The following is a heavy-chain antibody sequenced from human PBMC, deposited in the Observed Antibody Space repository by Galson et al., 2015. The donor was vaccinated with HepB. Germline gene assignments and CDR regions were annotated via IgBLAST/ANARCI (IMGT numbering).Heavy chain of an antibody. V-gene: IGHV3-64*01. J-gene: IGHJ3*02. CDR1: GFTLSSYA. Sequence: SLRLSCAASGFTLSSYAMHWVRQAPGEGLEYVSAISSNGGSTYYANSVKGRFTISRDNSKNTLYLQMGSLRAEDMAVYYCARGWSAGGDAFDIWGQGTMVTVSS. CDR3: ARGWSAGGDAFDI. CDR2: ISSNGGST. D-gene: IGHD2-15*01.